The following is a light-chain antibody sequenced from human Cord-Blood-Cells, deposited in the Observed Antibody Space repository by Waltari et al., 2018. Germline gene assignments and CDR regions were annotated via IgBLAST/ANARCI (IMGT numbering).Light chain of an antibody. Sequence: EIVMTQSPATLSVSPGERATLSCRASQSVSRNLAWYQQKPGQAPRLLIYGAATRATGIPARCRGSGSGTEFTLTISSLQSEDFAVYYCQQYNNWPLTFVGGTKVEIK. V-gene: IGKV3-15*01. CDR3: QQYNNWPLT. J-gene: IGKJ4*01. CDR2: GAA. CDR1: QSVSRN.